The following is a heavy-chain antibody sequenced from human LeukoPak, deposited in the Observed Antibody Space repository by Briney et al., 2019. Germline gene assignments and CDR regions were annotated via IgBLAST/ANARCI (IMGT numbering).Heavy chain of an antibody. CDR2: LTGSGATT. D-gene: IGHD5/OR15-5a*01. V-gene: IGHV3-23*01. CDR1: GFTFGSYA. CDR3: AKEDIVSTMGNFDY. Sequence: GGSLRLSCAASGFTFGSYAMSWVRQAPGKGLEWVSALTGSGATTNYADSVKGRFTISRDNSKNTLFLQMNSLRAEDTAVYYCAKEDIVSTMGNFDYWAREPRSPSPQ. J-gene: IGHJ4*02.